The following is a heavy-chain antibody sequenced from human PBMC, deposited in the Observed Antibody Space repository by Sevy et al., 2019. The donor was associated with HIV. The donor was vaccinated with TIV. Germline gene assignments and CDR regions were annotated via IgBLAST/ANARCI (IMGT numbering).Heavy chain of an antibody. CDR1: GFTFSSSA. V-gene: IGHV3-64*01. CDR2: ISSNGGST. J-gene: IGHJ3*02. CDR3: ARVYSGSYYDAFDI. Sequence: GGSLRLSCAASGFTFSSSAMHWVRQAPGKGLEYVSAISSNGGSTNYANSVKGRFTISRDNSKNTLYLQMGSLRAEDMAVYYCARVYSGSYYDAFDIWGQGTMVTVSS. D-gene: IGHD1-26*01.